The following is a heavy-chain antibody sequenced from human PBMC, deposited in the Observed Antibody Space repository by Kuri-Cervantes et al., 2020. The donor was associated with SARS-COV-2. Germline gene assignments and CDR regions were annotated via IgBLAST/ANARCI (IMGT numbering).Heavy chain of an antibody. J-gene: IGHJ4*02. Sequence: ASVKVSCKASGYTFTGYYMHWARQAPGQGIEWMGWMNPNSGGTNYAQKFQGRVTMTRDTSISTAYMELSRLISDDTAVYYCARSYYYDRLDYWGQGTLVTVSS. CDR2: MNPNSGGT. V-gene: IGHV1-2*02. CDR3: ARSYYYDRLDY. CDR1: GYTFTGYY. D-gene: IGHD3-22*01.